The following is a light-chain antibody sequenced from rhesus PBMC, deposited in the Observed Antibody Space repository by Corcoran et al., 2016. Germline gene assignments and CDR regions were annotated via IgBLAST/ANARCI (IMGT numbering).Light chain of an antibody. Sequence: DIQMTQSPSSLSASVGDRVTITCRASQGISNWLAWYQQKPRKAPKLLIYRASNLETGVPSRFSGSGPGPDFTLTISSLQPEDVATYFCQQHDNSPLTFGGGTKVEL. CDR3: QQHDNSPLT. CDR2: RAS. V-gene: IGKV1-69*01. J-gene: IGKJ4*01. CDR1: QGISNW.